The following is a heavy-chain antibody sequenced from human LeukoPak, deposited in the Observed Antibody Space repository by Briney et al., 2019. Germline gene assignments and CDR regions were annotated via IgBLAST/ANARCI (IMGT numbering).Heavy chain of an antibody. CDR2: INPNSGGT. CDR3: ARLSSHYGDYKVDP. J-gene: IGHJ5*02. Sequence: ASVKVSCKASGYTFTGYYMHWVRQAPGQGLEWMGWINPNSGGTNYAQKFQGRVTMTRDTSISTAYMELSSLRSEDTAVYYCARLSSHYGDYKVDPWGQGTLVTVSS. V-gene: IGHV1-2*02. D-gene: IGHD4-17*01. CDR1: GYTFTGYY.